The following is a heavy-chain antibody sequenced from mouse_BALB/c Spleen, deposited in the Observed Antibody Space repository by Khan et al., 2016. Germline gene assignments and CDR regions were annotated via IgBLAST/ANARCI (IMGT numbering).Heavy chain of an antibody. D-gene: IGHD1-1*01. CDR3: TRLYYYGCSDY. V-gene: IGHV4-1*02. CDR2: INPDSSTI. J-gene: IGHJ2*01. CDR1: GFDFRRYW. Sequence: EVQLQESGGGLVQPGGSLKLSCAASGFDFRRYWMSWVRQAPGRGLEWIGEINPDSSTINYTPSLKDKFIISRDNAKNTLYLQMSKVRSEDTALYYCTRLYYYGCSDYWGQGTTLKVSS.